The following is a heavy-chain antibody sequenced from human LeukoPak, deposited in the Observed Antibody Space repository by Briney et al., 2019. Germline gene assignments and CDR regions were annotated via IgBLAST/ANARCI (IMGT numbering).Heavy chain of an antibody. Sequence: GGSLRLSCATSEFSVGSNYMTWVRQAPGKGLEWVSLIYSGGSTYYADSVKGRFTISRDNSKNTLYLQMNSLRAEDTAVYYCAKEGSSGWYKSFDYWGQGTLVTVSS. CDR3: AKEGSSGWYKSFDY. J-gene: IGHJ4*02. CDR1: EFSVGSNY. D-gene: IGHD6-19*01. V-gene: IGHV3-66*01. CDR2: IYSGGST.